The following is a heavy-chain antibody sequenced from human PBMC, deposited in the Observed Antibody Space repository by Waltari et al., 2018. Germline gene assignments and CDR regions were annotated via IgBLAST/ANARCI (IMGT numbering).Heavy chain of an antibody. V-gene: IGHV4-30-2*01. CDR1: GGSISSGGYS. D-gene: IGHD2-2*02. CDR3: ARGGYCSSTSCYRPWFDP. CDR2: IYQSGRT. J-gene: IGHJ5*02. Sequence: QLQLQESGSGLVKPSQTLSLTCAVSGGSISSGGYSWSWIRQPPGKGLEWIGYIYQSGRTYYNPSLKSRVTISVDRSKNQFSLKLSSVTAADTAVYYCARGGYCSSTSCYRPWFDPWGQGTLVTVSS.